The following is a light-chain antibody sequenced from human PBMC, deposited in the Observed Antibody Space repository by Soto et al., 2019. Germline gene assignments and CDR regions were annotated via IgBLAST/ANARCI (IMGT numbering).Light chain of an antibody. CDR1: QSVSSN. CDR3: QQYDNWPGT. J-gene: IGKJ1*01. V-gene: IGKV3-15*01. Sequence: EIVMTQSPVTLSVSPGERATLSCRASQSVSSNLAWYQQKPGQAPRLLIYGAFTRAPGVPARFSGSGSGTEFTLTISSLQSEDFAVYFCQQYDNWPGTLGQGTKVDI. CDR2: GAF.